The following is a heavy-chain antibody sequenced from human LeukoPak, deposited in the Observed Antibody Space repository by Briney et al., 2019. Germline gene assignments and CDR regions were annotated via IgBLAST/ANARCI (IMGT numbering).Heavy chain of an antibody. CDR3: ARVSAGVIGMKDVFDI. V-gene: IGHV3-48*01. CDR2: ISSGSSAI. Sequence: PGGSLRLSCAASGFTFSDYSMNWVRQAPGKGPEWVSYISSGSSAIYYADSVKGRFTISRDNGKNSLYLQMNSLRAEDTAVYYCARVSAGVIGMKDVFDIWGQGTMVTVSS. CDR1: GFTFSDYS. D-gene: IGHD3-16*02. J-gene: IGHJ3*02.